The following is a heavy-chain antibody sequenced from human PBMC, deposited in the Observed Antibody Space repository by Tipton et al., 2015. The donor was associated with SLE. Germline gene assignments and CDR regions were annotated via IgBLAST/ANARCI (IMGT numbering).Heavy chain of an antibody. CDR2: MSNSGGT. CDR3: ARAPPVLRSNRYFAY. V-gene: IGHV4-59*01. J-gene: IGHJ4*02. Sequence: TLSLTCSVSGVSISSYYWSWIRQPPGKGLEWIGYMSNSGGTKYSPSLKSRVTISADTSDKQFSLKLTSVTAADTAVYYCARAPPVLRSNRYFAYWGQGTLVTVSS. D-gene: IGHD1-14*01. CDR1: GVSISSYY.